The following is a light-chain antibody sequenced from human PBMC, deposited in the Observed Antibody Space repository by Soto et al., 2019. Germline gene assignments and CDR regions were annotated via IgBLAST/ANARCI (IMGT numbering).Light chain of an antibody. CDR1: ECVTSS. Sequence: EIVLSQSPATLSVSKGDRATLSCGASECVTSSLAWYQQKPGQPPRLLIYAASTRATDVPARFSGGGSETEFTLTISSLQSEDFAVYFCQQYNIWPLWTFG. CDR2: AAS. V-gene: IGKV3-15*01. J-gene: IGKJ1*01. CDR3: QQYNIWPLWT.